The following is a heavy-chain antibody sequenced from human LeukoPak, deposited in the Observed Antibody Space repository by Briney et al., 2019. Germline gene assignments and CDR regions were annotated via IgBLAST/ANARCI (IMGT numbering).Heavy chain of an antibody. CDR3: AKDLRPGITGTTLVY. V-gene: IGHV3-23*01. Sequence: GGSLRLSCAASGFTFSSYAMSWVRQAPGKGLEWVSAISGSGGSAYYADSVKGRFTISRDNSENTLYLQMNSLRAEDTAVYYCAKDLRPGITGTTLVYWGQGTLVTVSS. D-gene: IGHD1-7*01. CDR1: GFTFSSYA. CDR2: ISGSGGSA. J-gene: IGHJ4*02.